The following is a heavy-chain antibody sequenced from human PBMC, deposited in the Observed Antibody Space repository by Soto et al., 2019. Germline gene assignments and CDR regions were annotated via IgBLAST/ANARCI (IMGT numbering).Heavy chain of an antibody. D-gene: IGHD6-13*01. CDR1: GGTFSSYT. CDR2: IIPILGLA. J-gene: IGHJ6*02. Sequence: QVQLVQSGAEVKKPGSSVKVSCKASGGTFSSYTISWVRQAPGQGLEWMGRIIPILGLANYAQKFQGRVTITADKCTTRAFMVLSSLRSEDTAVYYWARAEPGTAEVYCYYAIDVWGQGTTVTVSS. CDR3: ARAEPGTAEVYCYYAIDV. V-gene: IGHV1-69*02.